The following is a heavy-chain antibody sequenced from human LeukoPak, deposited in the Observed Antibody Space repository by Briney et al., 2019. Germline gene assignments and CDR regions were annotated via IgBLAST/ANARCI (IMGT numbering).Heavy chain of an antibody. Sequence: GGSLRLSCAASGFTFSSYAMSWVRQAPGKGLEWVSAISGSGGSTYYADSVKGRFTISRDNSKNTLYLQMNSLRAEDTAVYYCAKDFGYCSGGSCYRQVGYFQHWGQGTLVTVXS. CDR1: GFTFSSYA. CDR2: ISGSGGST. V-gene: IGHV3-23*01. D-gene: IGHD2-15*01. J-gene: IGHJ1*01. CDR3: AKDFGYCSGGSCYRQVGYFQH.